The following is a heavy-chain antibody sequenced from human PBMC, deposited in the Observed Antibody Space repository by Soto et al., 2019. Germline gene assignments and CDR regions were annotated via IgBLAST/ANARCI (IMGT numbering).Heavy chain of an antibody. V-gene: IGHV3-23*01. D-gene: IGHD3-9*01. CDR1: GFTFSSYA. CDR3: AKDLGLRYFAWLYFDY. Sequence: GGSLRLSCAASGFTFSSYAMSWVRQAPGKGLEWVSAISGSGGSTYYADSVKGRFTISRDNSKNTLYLQMNSLRAEDTAVYYCAKDLGLRYFAWLYFDYSGQGTLVTLSS. CDR2: ISGSGGST. J-gene: IGHJ4*02.